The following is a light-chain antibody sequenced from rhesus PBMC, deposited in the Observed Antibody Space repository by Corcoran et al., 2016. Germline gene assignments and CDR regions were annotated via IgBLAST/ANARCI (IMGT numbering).Light chain of an antibody. V-gene: IGKV1-74*01. CDR1: ENVHSY. Sequence: DIQMTQSPSSLSASVGDRVTLTCRASENVHSYLHWYQRKPGKAPNLLIYQTSTLRSGVPPRFSGSGSGADFTLTSSNLQPEDFATYVCQHSYGTPFTFGPGTKLDLK. CDR3: QHSYGTPFT. J-gene: IGKJ3*01. CDR2: QTS.